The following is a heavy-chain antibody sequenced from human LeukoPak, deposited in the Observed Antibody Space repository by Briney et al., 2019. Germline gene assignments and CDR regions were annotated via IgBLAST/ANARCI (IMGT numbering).Heavy chain of an antibody. CDR1: GGTFSSYA. J-gene: IGHJ4*02. CDR2: IIPIFGTA. D-gene: IGHD3-3*01. V-gene: IGHV1-69*13. CDR3: ASSGTYYDFWSGYYQFDY. Sequence: SVKVSRKASGGTFSSYAISWVRQAPGRGLEWMGGIIPIFGTANYAQKFQGRVTITADESTSTAYMELSSLRSEDTAVYYCASSGTYYDFWSGYYQFDYWGQGTLVTVSS.